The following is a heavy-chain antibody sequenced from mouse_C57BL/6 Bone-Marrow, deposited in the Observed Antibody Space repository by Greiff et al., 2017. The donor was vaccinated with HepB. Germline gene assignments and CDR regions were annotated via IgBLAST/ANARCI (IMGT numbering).Heavy chain of an antibody. CDR2: IYPGGGYT. Sequence: LVESGAELVRPGTSVKMSCKASGYTFTNYWIGWAKQRPGHGLEWIGDIYPGGGYTNYNEKFKGKATLTADKSSSTAYMQFSSLTSEDSAIYYCARGTGFAYWGQGTLVTVSA. CDR3: ARGTGFAY. J-gene: IGHJ3*01. CDR1: GYTFTNYW. V-gene: IGHV1-63*01. D-gene: IGHD4-1*01.